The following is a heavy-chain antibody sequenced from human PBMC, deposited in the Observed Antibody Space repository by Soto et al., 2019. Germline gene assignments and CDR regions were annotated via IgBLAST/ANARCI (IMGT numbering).Heavy chain of an antibody. Sequence: ESLKISCKGSGYSFTSYWIGWVRQMPGKGLEWMGIIYPGDSDTRYSPSFQGQVTISADKSISTAYLQWSSLKASDTAMYYCASHRGDYGDSYFLDVWGQGTTVTVSS. CDR1: GYSFTSYW. D-gene: IGHD4-17*01. V-gene: IGHV5-51*01. CDR3: ASHRGDYGDSYFLDV. CDR2: IYPGDSDT. J-gene: IGHJ6*02.